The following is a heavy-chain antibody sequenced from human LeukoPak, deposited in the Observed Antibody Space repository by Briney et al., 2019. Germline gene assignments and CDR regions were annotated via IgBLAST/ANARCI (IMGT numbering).Heavy chain of an antibody. CDR1: GFTFSSYA. CDR3: AKVNGGYNSFDY. J-gene: IGHJ4*02. V-gene: IGHV3-23*01. D-gene: IGHD5-12*01. Sequence: GGSLSLSCAASGFTFSSYAMSWVRQAPGKGLEWVSAISGSGGSTYYADSVKGRFTISRDNSKNTLYLQMNSLRAEDTAVYYCAKVNGGYNSFDYWGQGTLVTVSS. CDR2: ISGSGGST.